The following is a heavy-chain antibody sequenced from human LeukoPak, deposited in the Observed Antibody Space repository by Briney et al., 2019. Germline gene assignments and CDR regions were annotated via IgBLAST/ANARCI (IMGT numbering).Heavy chain of an antibody. CDR1: GFTFSSYG. CDR2: IWYDGSNK. J-gene: IGHJ4*02. CDR3: AREWASYDRSGYYPFDH. D-gene: IGHD3-22*01. Sequence: PGGSLRLSCAASGFTFSSYGMHWVRQAPGKGLEWVAVIWYDGSNKYYADSVKGRFTISRDNSKNTLYLQMNSLRAEDTAVYYCAREWASYDRSGYYPFDHWGQGTLVTVSS. V-gene: IGHV3-33*08.